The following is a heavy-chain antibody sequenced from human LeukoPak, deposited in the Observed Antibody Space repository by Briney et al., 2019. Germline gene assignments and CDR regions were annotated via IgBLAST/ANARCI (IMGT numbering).Heavy chain of an antibody. D-gene: IGHD1-26*01. Sequence: GGSLRLSCAASGFTFSDYYMSWLRQAPGKGLEWVSYISSRGSNKHYADSVKGRFTISRDNAKNSLYLQMNSLRDEDTAVYYCARSTYSGSYYNFDYWGQGTLVTVSS. CDR2: ISSRGSNK. J-gene: IGHJ4*02. V-gene: IGHV3-11*01. CDR3: ARSTYSGSYYNFDY. CDR1: GFTFSDYY.